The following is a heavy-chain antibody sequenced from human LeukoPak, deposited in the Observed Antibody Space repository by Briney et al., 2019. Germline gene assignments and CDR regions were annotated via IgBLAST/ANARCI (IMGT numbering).Heavy chain of an antibody. J-gene: IGHJ5*02. CDR1: GCTVSDNY. D-gene: IGHD6-13*01. CDR3: ARDAPQVPAAGVLAS. CDR2: MYSRGDT. V-gene: IGHV3-53*01. Sequence: GGSLRLSCAASGCTVSDNYMNWVRQAPGKGLEWVSVMYSRGDTYYANSVKGRFTFSRDISKNTLYLQMNGLRVADTAMYYCARDAPQVPAAGVLASWGQGTLVIVSS.